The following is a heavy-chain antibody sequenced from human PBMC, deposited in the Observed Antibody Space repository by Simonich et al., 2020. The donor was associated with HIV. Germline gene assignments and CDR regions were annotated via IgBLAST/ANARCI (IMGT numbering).Heavy chain of an antibody. Sequence: GASVKISCKASGYTFTNYAMHWVRQAPGQRLEWMGWINAGNGNTKYSQKFQGRVTFTRDTSASTAYMELSSLTSEDTAVYYCASLGGNLFDYGGDYWGQGTLVTVSS. V-gene: IGHV1-3*01. J-gene: IGHJ4*02. CDR2: INAGNGNT. D-gene: IGHD4-17*01. CDR1: GYTFTNYA. CDR3: ASLGGNLFDYGGDY.